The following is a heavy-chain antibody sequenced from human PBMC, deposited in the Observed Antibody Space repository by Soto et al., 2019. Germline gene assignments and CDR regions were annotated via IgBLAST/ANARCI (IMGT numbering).Heavy chain of an antibody. V-gene: IGHV3-21*01. Sequence: PGGSLRLSCAASGFTFSSYSMNWVRQAPGKGLEWVSSISSSSSYIYYADSVKGRFTISRDNAKNSLYLQMNSLRAEDTAVYYCERDYSSGWNDGMDVWGQGTTVTVSS. D-gene: IGHD6-19*01. CDR2: ISSSSSYI. J-gene: IGHJ6*02. CDR1: GFTFSSYS. CDR3: ERDYSSGWNDGMDV.